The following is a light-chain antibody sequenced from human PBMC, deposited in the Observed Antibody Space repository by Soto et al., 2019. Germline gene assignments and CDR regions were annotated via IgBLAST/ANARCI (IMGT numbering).Light chain of an antibody. CDR1: QSVNSN. CDR3: QLYNNGPT. J-gene: IGKJ1*01. CDR2: GAS. V-gene: IGKV3-15*01. Sequence: EIVMTQSPATLSVSPGERATLSCRASQSVNSNLAWYQQKPGQAPRLLIYGASTRATGVPARFSGSRSGTEFTLTVSSLQSEDFAVYFCQLYNNGPTFGQGTKVEIK.